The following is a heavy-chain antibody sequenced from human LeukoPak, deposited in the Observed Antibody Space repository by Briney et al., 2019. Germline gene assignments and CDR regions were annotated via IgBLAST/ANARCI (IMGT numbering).Heavy chain of an antibody. J-gene: IGHJ3*02. CDR1: TYSVTSDYY. Sequence: SETLSLTCAVSTYSVTSDYYWAWIRQSPETGLEWIGTIYHTGSSYYNPSLESRVTMSVHTFDNEFSLKLTSVTAADTAVYYCARHWGGREAFDIWGQGTVVTVSS. V-gene: IGHV4-38-2*01. CDR2: IYHTGSS. CDR3: ARHWGGREAFDI. D-gene: IGHD3-16*01.